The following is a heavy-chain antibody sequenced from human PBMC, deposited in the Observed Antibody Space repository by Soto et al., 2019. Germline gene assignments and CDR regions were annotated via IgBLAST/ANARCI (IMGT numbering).Heavy chain of an antibody. CDR1: GGSFSGYY. J-gene: IGHJ5*02. V-gene: IGHV4-34*01. Sequence: SETLSLTCAVYGGSFSGYYWSWIRQPPGKGLEWIGEINHSGSTNYNPSLKSRGTISVDTSKNQFSLKLSSVTAADTAVYYCARGSDGSGSYYKRGHWFDPWGQGTLATVSS. CDR3: ARGSDGSGSYYKRGHWFDP. CDR2: INHSGST. D-gene: IGHD3-10*01.